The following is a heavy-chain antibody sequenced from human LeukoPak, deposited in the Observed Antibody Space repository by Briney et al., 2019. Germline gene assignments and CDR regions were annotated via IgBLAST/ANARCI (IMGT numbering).Heavy chain of an antibody. CDR1: GYTFTSYG. D-gene: IGHD3-9*01. V-gene: IGHV1-18*01. J-gene: IGHJ5*02. CDR2: ISAYNGNT. CDR3: ARSNYHDILTGLSRFDP. Sequence: GASVKVSCKASGYTFTSYGISWVRQAPGQGLEWIGWISAYNGNTNYAQKLQGRVTMTTDTSTSTAYMELRSLRSDDTAVYYCARSNYHDILTGLSRFDPWGQGTLVTVSS.